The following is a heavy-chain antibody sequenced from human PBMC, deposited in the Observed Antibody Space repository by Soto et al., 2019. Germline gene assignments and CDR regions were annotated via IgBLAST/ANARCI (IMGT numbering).Heavy chain of an antibody. J-gene: IGHJ6*02. CDR1: GFTFSSYG. Sequence: QVQLVESGGGVVQPGRSLRLSCAASGFTFSSYGMHWVRQAPGKGLEWVAVIWYDGSNKYYADSVKGRFTISRDNSKNTLYLQMNRLRAEDTAVYYCARGHSSSWYIPTYYYYGMDVWGQGTTVTVSS. D-gene: IGHD6-13*01. V-gene: IGHV3-33*01. CDR3: ARGHSSSWYIPTYYYYGMDV. CDR2: IWYDGSNK.